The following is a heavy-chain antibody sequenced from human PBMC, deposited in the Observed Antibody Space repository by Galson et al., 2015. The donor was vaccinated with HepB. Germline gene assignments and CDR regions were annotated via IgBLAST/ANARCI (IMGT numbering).Heavy chain of an antibody. CDR1: GFTFSSYS. V-gene: IGHV3-48*01. CDR3: ATSYYDFWSGPYRIASEHAFDI. D-gene: IGHD3-3*01. Sequence: SLRLSCAASGFTFSSYSMNWVRQAPGKGLEWVSYISSSSSTIYYADSVKGRFTISRDNAKNSLYLQMNSLRAEDTAAYYCATSYYDFWSGPYRIASEHAFDIWGQGTMVTVSS. J-gene: IGHJ3*02. CDR2: ISSSSSTI.